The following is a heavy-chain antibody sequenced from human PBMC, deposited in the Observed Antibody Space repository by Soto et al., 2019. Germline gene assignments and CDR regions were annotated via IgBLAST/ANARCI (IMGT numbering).Heavy chain of an antibody. CDR3: ARDLRGYSYGHGDY. CDR2: ISSSSSYI. D-gene: IGHD5-18*01. V-gene: IGHV3-21*01. J-gene: IGHJ4*02. CDR1: GFTFSSYS. Sequence: EVQLVESGGGPVKPGGSLRLSCAASGFTFSSYSMNWVRQAPGKGLEWVSSISSSSSYIYYADSVKGRFTISRDNAKNSLYLQMNSLRAEDTAVYYCARDLRGYSYGHGDYWGQGTLVTVSS.